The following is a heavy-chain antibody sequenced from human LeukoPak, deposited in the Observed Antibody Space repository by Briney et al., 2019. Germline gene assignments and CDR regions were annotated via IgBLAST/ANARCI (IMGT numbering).Heavy chain of an antibody. CDR2: ISSSSSYV. CDR1: GSTVSSNH. D-gene: IGHD3-10*01. Sequence: PGGSLRLSCAASGSTVSSNHMGWVRQAPGKGLEWVSSISSSSSYVYYADSVKGRFTISRDNAKNSLYLQMNSLRAEDTAVYYCARGRYYGSGSYFDYWGQGTLVTVSS. CDR3: ARGRYYGSGSYFDY. J-gene: IGHJ4*02. V-gene: IGHV3-21*01.